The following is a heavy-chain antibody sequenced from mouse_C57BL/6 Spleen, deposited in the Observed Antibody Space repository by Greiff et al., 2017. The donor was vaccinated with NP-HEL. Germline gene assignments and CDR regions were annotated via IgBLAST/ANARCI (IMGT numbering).Heavy chain of an antibody. V-gene: IGHV5-9*01. CDR2: ISGGGGNT. Sequence: EVHLVESGGGLVKPGGSLKLSCAASGFTFSSYTMSWVRQTPEKRLEWVATISGGGGNTYYPDSVKGRFTISRDNAKNTLYLQMSSLRSEDTALYYCASQGGYDGYYFDYWGQGTTLTVSS. CDR1: GFTFSSYT. D-gene: IGHD2-12*01. J-gene: IGHJ2*01. CDR3: ASQGGYDGYYFDY.